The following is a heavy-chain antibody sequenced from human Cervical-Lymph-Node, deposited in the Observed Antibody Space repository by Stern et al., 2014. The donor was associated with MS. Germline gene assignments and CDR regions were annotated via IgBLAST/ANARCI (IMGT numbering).Heavy chain of an antibody. CDR3: ARQRYFDY. Sequence: EMQLVESGPEVKRPGESLKISCQASGYTFTSYWIGWVRQMPGKGLEWIAIILPGGSDIRYSPSFQGQVTISADKSSSPAYLQWNNLKASDTAIYYCARQRYFDYWGQGTLVTVSS. CDR1: GYTFTSYW. V-gene: IGHV5-51*01. CDR2: ILPGGSDI. J-gene: IGHJ4*02.